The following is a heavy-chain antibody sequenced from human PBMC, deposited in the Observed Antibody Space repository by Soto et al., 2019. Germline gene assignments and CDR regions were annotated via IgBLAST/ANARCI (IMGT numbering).Heavy chain of an antibody. D-gene: IGHD6-19*01. Sequence: QVQLQESGPGLVRPSGTLSLTCAVSGDSINSDYSWNWVRQSPGKGLEWIAEIYYSGGTSWNPSLKIRVRISMEKSKNQFSLNLMSVTAADTAMYYGARDTGWGLGYWGQGTLVTVSS. CDR3: ARDTGWGLGY. CDR1: GDSINSDYS. CDR2: IYYSGGT. J-gene: IGHJ4*02. V-gene: IGHV4-4*02.